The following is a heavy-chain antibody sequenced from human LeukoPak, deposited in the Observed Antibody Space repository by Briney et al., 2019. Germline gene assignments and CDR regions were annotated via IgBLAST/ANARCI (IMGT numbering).Heavy chain of an antibody. CDR2: IIPILGIA. V-gene: IGHV1-69*04. CDR1: GGTFSTYA. Sequence: SVNVSCKASGGTFSTYAISCVRQAPGQGREWMGRIIPILGIANYAQKFQGRVTITADKSTSTAYMELSSLRSEDTAVYYCARQGGDYYDSSGYPTRVDYWGQGPLVTVSS. J-gene: IGHJ4*02. CDR3: ARQGGDYYDSSGYPTRVDY. D-gene: IGHD3-22*01.